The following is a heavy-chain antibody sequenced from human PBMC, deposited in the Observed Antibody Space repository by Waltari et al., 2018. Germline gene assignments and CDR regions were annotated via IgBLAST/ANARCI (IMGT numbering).Heavy chain of an antibody. CDR3: ARVAARLYYYYYMDV. CDR1: GYSFTSYW. D-gene: IGHD6-6*01. V-gene: IGHV5-51*01. CDR2: IYPGDSDT. Sequence: GQSGAEVKKPGESLKISFKGSGYSFTSYWIGWVRQLPGKGLEWMGIIYPGDSDTRYSPSFQGQVTISADKSISTAYLQWSSLKASDTAMYYCARVAARLYYYYYMDVWGKGTTVTVSS. J-gene: IGHJ6*03.